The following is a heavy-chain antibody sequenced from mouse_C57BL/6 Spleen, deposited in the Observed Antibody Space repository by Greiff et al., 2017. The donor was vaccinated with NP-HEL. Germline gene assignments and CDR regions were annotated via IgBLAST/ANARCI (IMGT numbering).Heavy chain of an antibody. CDR2: IYPGNSDT. J-gene: IGHJ4*01. CDR3: TREKDGSSYYYAMDY. V-gene: IGHV1-5*01. CDR1: GYTFTSYW. D-gene: IGHD1-1*01. Sequence: EVQLQQSGTVLARPGASVKMSCKTSGYTFTSYWMHWVKQRPGQGLEWIGAIYPGNSDTSYNQKFKGKAKLTAVTSASTAYMELSSLTNEDSAVYYCTREKDGSSYYYAMDYWGQGTSVTVSS.